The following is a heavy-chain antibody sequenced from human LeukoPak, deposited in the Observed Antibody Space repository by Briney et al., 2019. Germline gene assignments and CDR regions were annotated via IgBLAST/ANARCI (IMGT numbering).Heavy chain of an antibody. J-gene: IGHJ4*02. D-gene: IGHD5-24*01. CDR3: ARDQGDGYNYGPYYFDY. CDR2: IIPIFGTA. V-gene: IGHV1-69*05. CDR1: GGTFSSYA. Sequence: GASVKVSCKASGGTFSSYAISWVRQAPGQGLEWMGGIIPIFGTANYAQKFQGRVTITTDESTSTAYMELSSLRSEDTAVYYCARDQGDGYNYGPYYFDYWGQGTLVTVSS.